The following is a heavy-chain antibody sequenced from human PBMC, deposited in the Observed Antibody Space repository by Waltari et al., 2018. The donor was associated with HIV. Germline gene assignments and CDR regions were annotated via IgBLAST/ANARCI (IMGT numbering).Heavy chain of an antibody. CDR1: GYTFTSYD. CDR3: ARAVCSGGSCYPHYYYGMDV. V-gene: IGHV1-8*01. J-gene: IGHJ6*02. CDR2: MNPNSGNT. Sequence: QVQLVQSGAEVKKPGASVKVSCKASGYTFTSYDINWVRQATGQGLEWMGWMNPNSGNTGYAQKFQGRVTMTRNTSISTAYMELSSLRSEDTAVYYCARAVCSGGSCYPHYYYGMDVWGQGTTVTVSS. D-gene: IGHD2-15*01.